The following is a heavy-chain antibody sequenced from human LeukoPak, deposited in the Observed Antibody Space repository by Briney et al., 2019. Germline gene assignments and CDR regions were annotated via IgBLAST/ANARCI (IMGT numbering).Heavy chain of an antibody. J-gene: IGHJ4*02. CDR1: GYSFSSYW. V-gene: IGHV5-51*01. Sequence: GESLKISCKASGYSFSSYWIGWVRQMPGKGLEWMAIIYPGDSDTRYSPSFQGQVTISTDKSISTAYLQWSSLKASDTAIYYCARQDSGAGTGADYWGQGTLVTVSS. CDR2: IYPGDSDT. D-gene: IGHD6-13*01. CDR3: ARQDSGAGTGADY.